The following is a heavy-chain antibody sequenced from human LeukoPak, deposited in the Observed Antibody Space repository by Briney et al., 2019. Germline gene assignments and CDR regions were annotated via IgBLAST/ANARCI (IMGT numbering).Heavy chain of an antibody. CDR2: IYWNDDK. J-gene: IGHJ5*02. CDR3: AHSPIPQSITIFGVAPYNWFDP. CDR1: GFSLSTSGVG. Sequence: SGPTLVNPTQTLTLTCTFSGFSLSTSGVGVGWIRQPPGKALEWLALIYWNDDKRYSPSPKSRLTITKDTSKNQVVLTMTNMDPVDTATYYCAHSPIPQSITIFGVAPYNWFDPWGQGTLVTVSS. V-gene: IGHV2-5*01. D-gene: IGHD3-3*01.